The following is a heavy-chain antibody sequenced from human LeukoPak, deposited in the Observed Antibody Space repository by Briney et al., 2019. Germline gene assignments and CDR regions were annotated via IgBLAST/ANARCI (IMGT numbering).Heavy chain of an antibody. Sequence: PSETLSLTCTVSGGSISSYYWSWIRQPAGKGLEWIGRIYTSGSTNYNPSLKSRVTTSVDTSKNQFSLKLSSVTAADTAVYYCARDKTATSDYGMDVWGQGTTVTVSS. CDR2: IYTSGST. CDR3: ARDKTATSDYGMDV. V-gene: IGHV4-4*07. D-gene: IGHD2-2*01. J-gene: IGHJ6*02. CDR1: GGSISSYY.